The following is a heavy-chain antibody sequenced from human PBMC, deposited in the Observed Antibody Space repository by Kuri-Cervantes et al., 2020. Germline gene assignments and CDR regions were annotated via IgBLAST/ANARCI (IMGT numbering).Heavy chain of an antibody. Sequence: GESLKISCAASAFTFSSYWMTWVRQAPGKGLEWVANINQDGGEKHYVDSVKGRFTISRDNTKKSLYLQMDSLRVEDTAVYYCARGSTPLSYYFDSSGGFDYWGLGTLVTVSS. CDR2: INQDGGEK. CDR3: ARGSTPLSYYFDSSGGFDY. J-gene: IGHJ4*02. CDR1: AFTFSSYW. V-gene: IGHV3-7*04. D-gene: IGHD3-22*01.